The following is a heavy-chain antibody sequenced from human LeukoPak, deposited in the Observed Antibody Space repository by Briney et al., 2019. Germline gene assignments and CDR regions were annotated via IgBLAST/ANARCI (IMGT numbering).Heavy chain of an antibody. CDR2: ISPYNGNT. J-gene: IGHJ4*02. Sequence: ASVKVSCKASVYTFTSYTITWVRQAPGQGLEWMGWISPYNGNTNYAQKFQGRVTMTTDTSTSTAYMELRSPRSDDTAFYYCARDLYSGSKSFGYWGQGTLVTVSS. D-gene: IGHD1-26*01. CDR1: VYTFTSYT. V-gene: IGHV1-18*01. CDR3: ARDLYSGSKSFGY.